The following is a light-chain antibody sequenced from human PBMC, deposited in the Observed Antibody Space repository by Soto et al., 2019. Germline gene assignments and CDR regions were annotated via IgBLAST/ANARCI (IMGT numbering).Light chain of an antibody. V-gene: IGKV3D-20*02. CDR2: DAS. Sequence: EIGLTQSPGTLSLSPGERATLSCRASQSVSSSSLAWYQQKRGQAPRLLIHDASSRATGIPDRFSGSGSGTDFTLTISRLEPEDFAVYYCQQRSNWPLTFGPGTKVDIK. CDR3: QQRSNWPLT. CDR1: QSVSSSS. J-gene: IGKJ3*01.